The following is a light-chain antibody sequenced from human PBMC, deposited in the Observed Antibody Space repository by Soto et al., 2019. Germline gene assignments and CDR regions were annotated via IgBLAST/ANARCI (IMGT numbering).Light chain of an antibody. V-gene: IGKV3D-20*01. CDR2: DAS. CDR3: QQYGSSPLT. Sequence: DIVLTQSPATLSLSPGERVTLSCGASPSVSSRLAWYQQKPGQAPRLLMYDASRRAFGIPDRFSGSGSGTDFTLTISRLEPEDFAVYYCQQYGSSPLTFGGGTKVDIK. CDR1: PSVSSR. J-gene: IGKJ4*01.